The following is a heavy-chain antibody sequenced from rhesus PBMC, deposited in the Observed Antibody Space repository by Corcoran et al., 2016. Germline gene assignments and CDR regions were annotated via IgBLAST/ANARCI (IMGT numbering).Heavy chain of an antibody. CDR1: GGSISSNY. CDR2: ISGSGGST. J-gene: IGHJ6*01. V-gene: IGHV4-173*01. CDR3: ARDRPGLDS. Sequence: QLQLQESGPGLVKPSETLSLTCAVSGGSISSNYWSWIRQPPGKGLEWIGRISGSGGSTDYHPSPQSRVPLTREPSKKQFSLKLSSVTAADTAVYYCARDRPGLDSWGQGVVVTVSS.